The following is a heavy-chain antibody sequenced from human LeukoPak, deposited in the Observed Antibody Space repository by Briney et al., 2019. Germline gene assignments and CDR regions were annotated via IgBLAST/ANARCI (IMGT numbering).Heavy chain of an antibody. J-gene: IGHJ3*01. V-gene: IGHV3-23*01. Sequence: PGGSLRLSCAASGFTFSSYAMSWVRQAPGKGLEWVSAISGSGGSTYYADSVKGRFTISRDNSKNTLYLQMNSLRVEDTAVYYCARDGGGAAGRGLDFWGQGTMVTVSS. CDR2: ISGSGGST. CDR3: ARDGGGAAGRGLDF. CDR1: GFTFSSYA. D-gene: IGHD6-13*01.